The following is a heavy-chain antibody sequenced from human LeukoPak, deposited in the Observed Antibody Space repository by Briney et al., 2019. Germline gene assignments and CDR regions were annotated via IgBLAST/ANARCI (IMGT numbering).Heavy chain of an antibody. CDR1: GGSISGSSYY. CDR2: IYYSGST. J-gene: IGHJ4*02. CDR3: ARDLSSSWSIDY. D-gene: IGHD6-13*01. V-gene: IGHV4-39*07. Sequence: PSETLSLTCTVSGGSISGSSYYWGWIRQPPGKGLEWIGSIYYSGSTYYNPSLKSRVTISVDTSKNQFSLKLSSVTAADTAVYYCARDLSSSWSIDYWGQGTLVTVSS.